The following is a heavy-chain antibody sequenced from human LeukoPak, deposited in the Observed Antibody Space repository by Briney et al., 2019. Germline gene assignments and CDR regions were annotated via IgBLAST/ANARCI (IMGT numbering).Heavy chain of an antibody. CDR3: ARAPSVGATSYFDY. V-gene: IGHV4-59*01. CDR1: GGSISSYY. CDR2: IYYSGST. J-gene: IGHJ4*02. D-gene: IGHD1-26*01. Sequence: PSETLPLTCTVSGGSISSYYWSWIRQPPGKGLEWIGYIYYSGSTNYNPSLKSRVTISVDTSKNQFSLKLSSVTAADTAVYYCARAPSVGATSYFDYWGQGTLVTVSS.